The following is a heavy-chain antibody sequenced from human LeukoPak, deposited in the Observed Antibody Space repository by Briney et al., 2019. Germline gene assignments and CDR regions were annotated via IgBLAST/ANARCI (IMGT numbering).Heavy chain of an antibody. D-gene: IGHD6-6*01. CDR1: GGSFSGYY. Sequence: ETLSLTCAVYGGSFSGYYWSWIRQAPGKGLEWLANINQDGTEKNYLDSLTGRFTISRDNAKNSLSLQVNSLRAEDTAVYYCVRIGYSSSSLDYWGPGTLVIVSS. CDR3: VRIGYSSSSLDY. CDR2: INQDGTEK. V-gene: IGHV3-7*01. J-gene: IGHJ4*02.